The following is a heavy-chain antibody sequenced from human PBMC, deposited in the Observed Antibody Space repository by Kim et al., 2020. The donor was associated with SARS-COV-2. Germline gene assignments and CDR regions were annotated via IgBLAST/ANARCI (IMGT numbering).Heavy chain of an antibody. Sequence: YYADSVKGRFTVSRDNSKNTLYLQMNSLRAEDTAVYYCARKGDTAMVFGYWGQGTLVTVSS. J-gene: IGHJ4*02. V-gene: IGHV3-23*01. D-gene: IGHD5-18*01. CDR3: ARKGDTAMVFGY.